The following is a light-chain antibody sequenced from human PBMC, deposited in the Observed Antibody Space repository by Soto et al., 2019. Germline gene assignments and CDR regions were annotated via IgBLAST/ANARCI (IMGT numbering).Light chain of an antibody. CDR3: CSDAGSSTYV. V-gene: IGLV2-23*02. J-gene: IGLJ1*01. Sequence: QSALTQPASVTGSPGPSITISCTRTSSDVGSYNFVSWYQQHPVKAPKVVIYEVTKRPSGVSNRFSGSKSGNTASLTISWIQYDDEADYYCCSDAGSSTYVFGTGTKVTVL. CDR1: SSDVGSYNF. CDR2: EVT.